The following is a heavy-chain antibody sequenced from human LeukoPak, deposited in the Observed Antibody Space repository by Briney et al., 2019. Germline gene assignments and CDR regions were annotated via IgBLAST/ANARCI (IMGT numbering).Heavy chain of an antibody. CDR2: INPNNGDT. J-gene: IGHJ4*02. Sequence: ASVKVSCKASGYTFTGNNMHWVRQAPGQGLEWMGRINPNNGDTNYAQRFQGRVTMTRDTSISTAYMELSRLLSDETAVYYCVTSGSGTTRWDYWGQGTLVTVSS. V-gene: IGHV1-2*06. CDR3: VTSGSGTTRWDY. CDR1: GYTFTGNN. D-gene: IGHD1/OR15-1a*01.